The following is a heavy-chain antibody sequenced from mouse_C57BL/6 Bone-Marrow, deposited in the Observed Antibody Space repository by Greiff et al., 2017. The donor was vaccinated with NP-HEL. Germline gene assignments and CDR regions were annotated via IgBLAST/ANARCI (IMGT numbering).Heavy chain of an antibody. V-gene: IGHV14-4*01. Sequence: EVQLQESGAELVRPGASVKLSCTASGFNITDDYMHWVKQRPEQGLEWIGWIDPENGDTEYASKFQGKATITADTSSNTAYLQLSSLTSEDTAVYYCTTAYSNYFFDYWGQGTTLTVSS. CDR3: TTAYSNYFFDY. D-gene: IGHD2-5*01. J-gene: IGHJ2*01. CDR2: IDPENGDT. CDR1: GFNITDDY.